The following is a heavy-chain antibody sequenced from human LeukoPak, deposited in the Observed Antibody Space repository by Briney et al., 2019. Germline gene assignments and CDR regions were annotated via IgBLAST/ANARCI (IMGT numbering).Heavy chain of an antibody. CDR3: ARDGSGSSQPIDY. V-gene: IGHV4-30-4*01. D-gene: IGHD3-10*01. CDR1: GGSISSGDYY. Sequence: SSETLSLTCTVSGGSISSGDYYWSWIRQPPVKGLEWIGYIYYSGSTYYNPSLKSRVTISVDTSKNQFSPKLSSVTAADTSVYYCARDGSGSSQPIDYWGQGTLVTVSS. J-gene: IGHJ4*02. CDR2: IYYSGST.